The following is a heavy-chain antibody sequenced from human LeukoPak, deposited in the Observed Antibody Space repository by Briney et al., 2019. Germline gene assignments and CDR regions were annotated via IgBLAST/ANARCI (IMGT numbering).Heavy chain of an antibody. V-gene: IGHV3-11*04. J-gene: IGHJ4*02. CDR1: GFTFSDYY. D-gene: IGHD1-7*01. Sequence: MTGGSLRLSCAASGFTFSDYYMSWIRQAPGKGLEWVSYISSSGSTIYYADSVKGRFTISRDNAKNSLYLQMNSLRAGDTAVYYCARVRGNWNYLTDYWGQGTLVTVSS. CDR3: ARVRGNWNYLTDY. CDR2: ISSSGSTI.